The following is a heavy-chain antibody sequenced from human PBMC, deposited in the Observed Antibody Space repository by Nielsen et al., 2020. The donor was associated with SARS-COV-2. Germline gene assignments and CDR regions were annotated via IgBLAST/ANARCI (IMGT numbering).Heavy chain of an antibody. CDR2: IHYSGST. Sequence: SETLSLTCTVSGGSISSSSYFWGWIRQPPGKGLEWIGSIHYSGSTNYNPSLKSRVTISVDTSKNQFSLNLSSVTAADTALYYCARQRSIITFGGIFGGAFDIWGQGTVVTVSS. J-gene: IGHJ3*02. CDR3: ARQRSIITFGGIFGGAFDI. D-gene: IGHD3-16*02. CDR1: GGSISSSSYF. V-gene: IGHV4-39*01.